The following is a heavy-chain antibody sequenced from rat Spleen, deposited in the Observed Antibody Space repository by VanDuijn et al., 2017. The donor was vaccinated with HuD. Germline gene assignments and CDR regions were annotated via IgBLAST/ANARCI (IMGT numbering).Heavy chain of an antibody. J-gene: IGHJ2*01. CDR2: ISFDGSST. Sequence: EVQLVESGGGLVQPGRSMKLSCAASGFTFSNYDMAWVRQAPTKGLEWVASISFDGSSTYYRDSVKGRFTLSRDNAKSTLYLQMDSLRSEDTATYYCAKDYYGYPYYFDYWGQGVMVTVSS. CDR3: AKDYYGYPYYFDY. V-gene: IGHV5-25*01. CDR1: GFTFSNYD. D-gene: IGHD1-7*01.